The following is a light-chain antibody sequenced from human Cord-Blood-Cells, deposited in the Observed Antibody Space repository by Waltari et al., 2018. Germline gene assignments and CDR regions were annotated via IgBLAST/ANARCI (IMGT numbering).Light chain of an antibody. CDR1: QGIRND. CDR2: AAS. J-gene: IGKJ1*01. CDR3: IQDYNPPWT. V-gene: IGKV1-6*01. Sequence: HMTQSPSSLSASVGDRVTIPCRASQGIRNDLGWYQQKPGKAPKLLIYAASSLQSGVPSRYDGSGSGTEYTLTISSLQPEDCATYCCIQDYNPPWTFGQGTKVEIK.